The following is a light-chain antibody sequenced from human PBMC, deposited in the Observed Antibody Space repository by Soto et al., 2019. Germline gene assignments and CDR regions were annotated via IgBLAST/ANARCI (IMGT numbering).Light chain of an antibody. CDR3: QQYGSSPLT. CDR1: LSVPSDY. V-gene: IGKV3-20*01. Sequence: IVLTQSPGTLSLSPGERATLSCRASLSVPSDYLAWYHQRPGQAPRLLIYGASNRATGVPDRFSGSGSGTDFTLTITRLDPEDFALFFCQQYGSSPLTFGQGTKVEVK. J-gene: IGKJ1*01. CDR2: GAS.